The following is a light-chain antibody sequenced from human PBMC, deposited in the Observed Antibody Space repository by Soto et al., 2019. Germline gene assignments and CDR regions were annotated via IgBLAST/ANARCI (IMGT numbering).Light chain of an antibody. CDR1: SANIGSNL. V-gene: IGLV1-44*01. CDR3: AAWDDSLNSYV. Sequence: QSVLTQPPSASGTPGQRFTISCSGSSANIGSNLVNWYQQLPGTAPRLLIYSNNERPSGVPDRFSGSKSGTSASLAISGLQSEDEAAYFCAAWDDSLNSYVFGIGTKVTVL. J-gene: IGLJ1*01. CDR2: SNN.